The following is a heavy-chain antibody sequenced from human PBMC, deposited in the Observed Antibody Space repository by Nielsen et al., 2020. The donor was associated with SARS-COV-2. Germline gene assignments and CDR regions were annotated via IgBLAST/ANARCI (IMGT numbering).Heavy chain of an antibody. CDR3: ARADRYYYGMDV. J-gene: IGHJ6*02. CDR1: GGSISSSSNW. V-gene: IGHV4-61*01. CDR2: IYYSGST. Sequence: SETLSLTCAVSGGSISSSSNWWSWVRQPPGKGLEFIGYIYYSGSTSYNPSLKSRVTISVDTSKNQFSLELGAVTAADTAVYYCARADRYYYGMDVWGQGTTVTVSS.